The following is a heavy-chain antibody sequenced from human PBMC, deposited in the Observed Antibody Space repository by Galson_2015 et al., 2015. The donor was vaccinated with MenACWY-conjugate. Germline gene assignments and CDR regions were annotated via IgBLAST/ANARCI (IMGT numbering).Heavy chain of an antibody. D-gene: IGHD7-27*01. CDR3: ARGLLTGDSDRNWFDP. Sequence: ETLSLTCAVSGGSFSGYYWTWIRQPPGKGLEWIGEINHSGSTNYNPSLKSRVTMSVDTSKNQFSLKLSSVTAADTAVYYCARGLLTGDSDRNWFDPWGQGTLVTVSS. CDR2: INHSGST. CDR1: GGSFSGYY. J-gene: IGHJ5*02. V-gene: IGHV4-34*01.